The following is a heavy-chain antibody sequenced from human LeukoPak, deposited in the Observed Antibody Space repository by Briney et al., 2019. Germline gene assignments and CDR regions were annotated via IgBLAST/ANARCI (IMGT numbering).Heavy chain of an antibody. V-gene: IGHV3-13*01. CDR2: IFGSGDT. D-gene: IGHD2-21*02. Sequence: GGSLRLSCAGNGFAFSGYDMHWVRQVTGKGLEWVSTIFGSGDTFYADSVKGRFTISRTNAESPLYLQMSSLRAGDTAVYYCTRTGLRGVTGDYHALDVWGQGTTVTVSS. CDR3: TRTGLRGVTGDYHALDV. CDR1: GFAFSGYD. J-gene: IGHJ6*02.